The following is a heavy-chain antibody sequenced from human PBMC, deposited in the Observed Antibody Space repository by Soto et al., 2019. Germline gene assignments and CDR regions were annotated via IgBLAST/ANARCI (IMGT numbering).Heavy chain of an antibody. D-gene: IGHD3-10*01. J-gene: IGHJ4*02. V-gene: IGHV3-21*01. CDR3: ARVMVRGVMSGDFDY. Sequence: PGGSLRLSCAASGFTFSSYSMNWVRQAPGKGLEWVSSISSSSSYIYYADSVKGRFTISRDNAKNSLYLQMNSLRAEDTAVYYCARVMVRGVMSGDFDYWGQGTLVTVSS. CDR1: GFTFSSYS. CDR2: ISSSSSYI.